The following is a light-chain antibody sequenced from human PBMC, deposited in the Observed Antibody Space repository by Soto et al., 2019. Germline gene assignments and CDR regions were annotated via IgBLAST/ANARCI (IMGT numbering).Light chain of an antibody. J-gene: IGLJ2*01. CDR1: SNDVGGYNY. CDR3: CSFTGSSTVI. Sequence: QSALTQPASVSGSPGQSITISCTGTSNDVGGYNYVSWYQQHPGKAPKVIIFEVNNRPSGLSNRFFGSKSGNTASLTISGLQAEDEADYYCCSFTGSSTVIFGGGTKVTVL. V-gene: IGLV2-14*01. CDR2: EVN.